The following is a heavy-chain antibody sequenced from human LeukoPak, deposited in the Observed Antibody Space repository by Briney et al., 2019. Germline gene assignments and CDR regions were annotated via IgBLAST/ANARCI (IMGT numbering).Heavy chain of an antibody. Sequence: GGSLRLSCAASGFTFSSHSMNWVRQAPGKGLEWVSSISSGSSYIYYADSVKGRFTISRDNAKNSLYLQMNSLRAEDTAVYYCAKGTASDYLLDYWGQGTLVTGSS. CDR2: ISSGSSYI. CDR3: AKGTASDYLLDY. CDR1: GFTFSSHS. J-gene: IGHJ4*02. V-gene: IGHV3-21*01. D-gene: IGHD4-17*01.